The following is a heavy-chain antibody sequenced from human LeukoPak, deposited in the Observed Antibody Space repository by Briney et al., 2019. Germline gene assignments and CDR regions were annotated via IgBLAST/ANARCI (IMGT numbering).Heavy chain of an antibody. CDR2: ISAYNGNT. CDR3: ARDTAGWSRHYYYYMDV. Sequence: ASVKVSCKASGYTFTSYGISWVRQAPGQGLEWMGWISAYNGNTNYAQKLQGRVTMTTDTSTSTAYMELRSLRSDDTAVYYCARDTAGWSRHYYYYMDVWGKGTTVTVSS. V-gene: IGHV1-18*01. J-gene: IGHJ6*03. D-gene: IGHD2-15*01. CDR1: GYTFTSYG.